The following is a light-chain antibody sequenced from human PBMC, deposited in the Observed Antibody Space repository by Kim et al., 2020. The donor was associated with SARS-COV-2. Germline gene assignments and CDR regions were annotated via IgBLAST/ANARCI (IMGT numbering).Light chain of an antibody. CDR1: SSDVGGYNY. CDR2: DVS. CDR3: SSYTRV. V-gene: IGLV2-14*01. Sequence: QSALTQPASVSGSPGQSITISCTGTSSDVGGYNYVSWYQQHPGKAPKLMIYDVSKRPSGVSNRFSGSKSGNTASLTISGLQAEDEADYYCSSYTRVFGGGTQLTVL. J-gene: IGLJ2*01.